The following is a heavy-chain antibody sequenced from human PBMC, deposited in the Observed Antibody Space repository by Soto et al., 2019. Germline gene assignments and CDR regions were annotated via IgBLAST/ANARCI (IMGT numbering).Heavy chain of an antibody. CDR2: INHSGST. CDR1: GGSFSGYY. CDR3: ARRRLSLPRSYSSSSRWFDP. J-gene: IGHJ5*02. Sequence: QVQLQQWGAGLLKPSETLSLTCAVYGGSFSGYYWSWIRQPPGKGLEWIGEINHSGSTNYNPSLKSRVTISVDTSKNQFPLKLSSVTAADTAVYYCARRRLSLPRSYSSSSRWFDPWGQGTLVTVSS. V-gene: IGHV4-34*01. D-gene: IGHD6-6*01.